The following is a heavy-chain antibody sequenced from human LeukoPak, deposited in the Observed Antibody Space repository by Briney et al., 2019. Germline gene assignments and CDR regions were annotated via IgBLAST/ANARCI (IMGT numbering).Heavy chain of an antibody. CDR3: ATVYSGSYPDAFDI. CDR1: GYTFTGYY. Sequence: GASVKVSCKASGYTFTGYYMHWVRQAPGKGLEWMGGFDPEDGETIYAQKFQGRVTMTEDTSTDTAYMELSSLRSEDTAVYYCATVYSGSYPDAFDIWGQGTMVTVSS. V-gene: IGHV1-24*01. CDR2: FDPEDGET. D-gene: IGHD1-26*01. J-gene: IGHJ3*02.